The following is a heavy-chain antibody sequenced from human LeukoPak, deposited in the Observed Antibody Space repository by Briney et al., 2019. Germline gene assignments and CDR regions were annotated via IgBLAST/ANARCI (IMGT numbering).Heavy chain of an antibody. Sequence: SETLSLTCTVSGGSISSYYWSWIRQPPGKGLEWIGEINHSGSTNYNPSLKSRVTISIDTSKNQFSLNLISVTAADTAVYYCARDSGTTGEVKFDPWGQGTLVTVSS. CDR3: ARDSGTTGEVKFDP. D-gene: IGHD3-10*01. J-gene: IGHJ5*02. CDR2: INHSGST. CDR1: GGSISSYY. V-gene: IGHV4-34*01.